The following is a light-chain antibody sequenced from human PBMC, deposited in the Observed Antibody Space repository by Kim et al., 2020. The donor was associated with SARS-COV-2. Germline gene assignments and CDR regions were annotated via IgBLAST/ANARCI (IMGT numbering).Light chain of an antibody. CDR1: QGISSY. CDR2: AAS. CDR3: QQYYSYPIT. Sequence: ASAGDRVTITCRASQGISSYLAWYQQKPGKAPKLLIYAASTLESGVPSRFSGSGSGTEFTLTISSLQSDDFATYYCQQYYSYPITFGQGTRLEIK. V-gene: IGKV1-8*01. J-gene: IGKJ5*01.